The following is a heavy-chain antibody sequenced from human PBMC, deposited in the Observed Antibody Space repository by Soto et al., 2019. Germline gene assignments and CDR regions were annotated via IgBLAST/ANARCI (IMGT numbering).Heavy chain of an antibody. D-gene: IGHD4-17*01. V-gene: IGHV1-46*01. CDR3: ARDHDYGDYFAY. CDR2: INPSGGGT. J-gene: IGHJ4*02. Sequence: QDHGEGLEWMGRINPSGGGTTYAQKFRGRVIMTRDTSTSTVYMQLSSLRSEDTAVYYCARDHDYGDYFAYWGQGTLVTVS.